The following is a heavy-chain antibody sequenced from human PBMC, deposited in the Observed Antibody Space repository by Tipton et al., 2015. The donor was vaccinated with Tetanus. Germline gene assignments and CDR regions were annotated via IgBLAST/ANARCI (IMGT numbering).Heavy chain of an antibody. CDR1: GYSFTSYW. CDR3: ARRGGGSGYFRAYYYGMDV. Sequence: QSGPEVKKPGESLKISCKGSGYSFTSYWIGWVRQMPRKGLEWMGIIYPGDSDTRYSPSFQGQVTISADKSISTAYLQWSSLKASDTAMYYCARRGGGSGYFRAYYYGMDVWGQGTTVTVSS. CDR2: IYPGDSDT. J-gene: IGHJ6*02. V-gene: IGHV5-51*01. D-gene: IGHD3-22*01.